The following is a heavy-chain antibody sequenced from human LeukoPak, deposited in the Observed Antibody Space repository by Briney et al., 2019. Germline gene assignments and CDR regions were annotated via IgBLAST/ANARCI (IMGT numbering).Heavy chain of an antibody. CDR1: GYRFTSYW. V-gene: IGHV5-51*01. J-gene: IGHJ5*02. CDR2: IYPGDSDT. D-gene: IGHD6-19*01. CDR3: ARHSDITVADP. Sequence: GESLKISCKGSGYRFTSYWIAWVRQMPGKGLEWMGIIYPGDSDTRYSPSFQGQVTISADKSISTAYLQWSSLKASDTAMYYCARHSDITVADPWGQGTLVTASS.